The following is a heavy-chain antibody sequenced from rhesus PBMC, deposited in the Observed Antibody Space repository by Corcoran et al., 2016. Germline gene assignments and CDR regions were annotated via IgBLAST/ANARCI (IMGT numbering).Heavy chain of an antibody. Sequence: EVQLVESGGGLVQPGGSLRLSCAASGFTFDDYAMHWVRQAPGKGLEWVSGISGSGGSTYYADSVQGQFTISRDNAKNSLYLQMGSLRAEDTALYYCARVEKWGGSHHFDYWGQGVLVTVSS. J-gene: IGHJ4*01. CDR3: ARVEKWGGSHHFDY. CDR2: ISGSGGST. CDR1: GFTFDDYA. D-gene: IGHD6-25*01. V-gene: IGHV3-201*01.